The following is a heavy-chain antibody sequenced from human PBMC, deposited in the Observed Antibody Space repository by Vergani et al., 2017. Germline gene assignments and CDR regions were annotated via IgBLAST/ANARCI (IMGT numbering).Heavy chain of an antibody. CDR2: IYYSGTT. Sequence: QVRLQESGPGLVKPSETLSLTCSVSGAYVGSGGYYWTWVRQRPGMGLDWIGYIYYSGTTYYNPSLASRLTISLDTTENHLSLKLTSVTDADTSVYYCARQKDYYMDVWGKGTTVTVS. CDR3: ARQKDYYMDV. V-gene: IGHV4-31*03. J-gene: IGHJ6*03. CDR1: GAYVGSGGYY.